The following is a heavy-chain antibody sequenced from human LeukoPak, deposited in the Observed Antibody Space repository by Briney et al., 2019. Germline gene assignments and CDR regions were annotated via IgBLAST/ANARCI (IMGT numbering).Heavy chain of an antibody. CDR3: ARARDYGSGKANAFDI. V-gene: IGHV3-7*05. D-gene: IGHD3-10*01. CDR2: IKRDGSEK. CDR1: GFTFSSYW. Sequence: GGSLRLSCAASGFTFSSYWMSWVRQAPGKGLEWVANIKRDGSEKYYVDSVKGRFTISRDNAENSLYLQMNSLRAEDTAVYYCARARDYGSGKANAFDIRGQGTMVTVSS. J-gene: IGHJ3*02.